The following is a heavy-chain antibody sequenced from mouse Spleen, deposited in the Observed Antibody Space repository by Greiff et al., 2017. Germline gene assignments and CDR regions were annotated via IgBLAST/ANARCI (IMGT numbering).Heavy chain of an antibody. D-gene: IGHD1-1*01. CDR2: INYDGSST. CDR1: GFTFSDYY. Sequence: EVMLVESEGGLVQPGSSMKLSCTASGFTFSDYYMAWVRQVPEKGLEWVANINYDGSSTYYLDSLKSRFIISRDNAKNILYLQMSSLKSEDTATYYCARVYYGSSPYYFDYWGQGTTLTVSS. J-gene: IGHJ2*01. V-gene: IGHV5-16*01. CDR3: ARVYYGSSPYYFDY.